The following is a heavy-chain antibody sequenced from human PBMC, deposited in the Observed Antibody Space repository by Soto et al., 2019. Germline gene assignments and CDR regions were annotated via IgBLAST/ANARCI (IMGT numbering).Heavy chain of an antibody. J-gene: IGHJ6*02. V-gene: IGHV3-15*07. Sequence: GGSLRLSCAASGFTFSNAWMNWVRQAPGKGLEWVGRIKSKTDGGTTDYAAPVKGRFTISRDDSKNTLYLQMNSLKTEDTAVYYCTTPSRSYYYYGMDVWGQGTTVTVSS. CDR1: GFTFSNAW. CDR2: IKSKTDGGTT. CDR3: TTPSRSYYYYGMDV.